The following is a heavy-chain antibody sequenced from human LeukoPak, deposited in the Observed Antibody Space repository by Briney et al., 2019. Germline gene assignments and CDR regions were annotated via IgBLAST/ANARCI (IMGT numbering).Heavy chain of an antibody. V-gene: IGHV4-38-2*01. D-gene: IGHD2-2*01. Sequence: SETLSLTCAVSGYSITSGYYWGWIRQPPGKGLEWIGSICSSGTTYYNPSLKSRVSISVDASKIQFSLRLSSVTAADTAMYYCARGQLTYCSSTSCYGSTWFDPWGQGTLVTVSS. J-gene: IGHJ5*02. CDR3: ARGQLTYCSSTSCYGSTWFDP. CDR2: ICSSGTT. CDR1: GYSITSGYY.